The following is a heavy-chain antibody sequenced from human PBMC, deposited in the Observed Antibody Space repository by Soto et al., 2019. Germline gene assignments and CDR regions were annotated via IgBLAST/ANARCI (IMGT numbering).Heavy chain of an antibody. J-gene: IGHJ6*02. Sequence: QVQLVESGGGVVQPERSQRLSCEASKFTFRTYVMHWVRQAPGKGLEWVAPISFDGTNQYYADSVKGRFTISRDNSKNTMYLQMNSLRPEDTAVYYCAREMIPMIMGGMSAMDVWGQGTTVTVSS. V-gene: IGHV3-30*04. CDR3: AREMIPMIMGGMSAMDV. CDR1: KFTFRTYV. CDR2: ISFDGTNQ. D-gene: IGHD3-22*01.